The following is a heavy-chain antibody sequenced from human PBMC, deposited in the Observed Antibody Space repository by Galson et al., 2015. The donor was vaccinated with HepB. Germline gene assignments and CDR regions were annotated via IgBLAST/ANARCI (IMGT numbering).Heavy chain of an antibody. CDR2: IWYDGSNK. D-gene: IGHD2-2*02. Sequence: SLRLSCAASGFTFSSYGMHWVRQAPGKGLEWVAVIWYDGSNKYYADSVKGRFTISRDNSKNTLYLQMNSLRAEDTAVYYCARDPIVVVPAAIGFGWFDPWGQGTLVTVSS. CDR1: GFTFSSYG. V-gene: IGHV3-33*01. CDR3: ARDPIVVVPAAIGFGWFDP. J-gene: IGHJ5*02.